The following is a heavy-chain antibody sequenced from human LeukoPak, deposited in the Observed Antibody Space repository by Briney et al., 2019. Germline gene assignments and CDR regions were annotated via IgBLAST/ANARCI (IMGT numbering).Heavy chain of an antibody. J-gene: IGHJ4*02. CDR1: GFTVSSNY. D-gene: IGHD3-10*01. V-gene: IGHV3-66*01. CDR2: IYSGGST. Sequence: PGGSLRLSCAASGFTVSSNYMGWVRQAPGKGLEWVSVIYSGGSTYYADSVKGRFTISRDNSKNTLYLQMNSLRAEDTAVYYCAREGNYYGSGSYIGYWGQGTLVTVSS. CDR3: AREGNYYGSGSYIGY.